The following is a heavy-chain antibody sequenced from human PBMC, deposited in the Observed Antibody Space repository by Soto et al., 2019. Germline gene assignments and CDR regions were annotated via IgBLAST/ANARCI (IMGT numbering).Heavy chain of an antibody. CDR2: IYSSGRT. J-gene: IGHJ4*02. D-gene: IGHD3-10*01. V-gene: IGHV3-53*02. CDR3: ARFITWPQGGYFDL. CDR1: WVTVSSNY. Sequence: EVQLVETGGGLIQRGGSLRLSWAASWVTVSSNYMSWVRQAPGKGLEWVSIIYSSGRTYYADSAKGRFTISRDDSENTVYLQMNSLGNEDTAVYFCARFITWPQGGYFDLWGQGTLVTVST.